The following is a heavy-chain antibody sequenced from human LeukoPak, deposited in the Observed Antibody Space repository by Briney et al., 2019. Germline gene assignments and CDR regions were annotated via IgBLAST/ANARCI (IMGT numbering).Heavy chain of an antibody. Sequence: SETLSLTCAVYGGSFSGYYWSWIRQPPGKGLEWIGEINHSGSTNYNPSLKSRVTISVDTSKNQFSLKLSSVTAADTAVYYCARSRGYSYGYGDEFDYWGQGTLVTVSS. CDR3: ARSRGYSYGYGDEFDY. CDR2: INHSGST. CDR1: GGSFSGYY. V-gene: IGHV4-34*01. J-gene: IGHJ4*02. D-gene: IGHD5-18*01.